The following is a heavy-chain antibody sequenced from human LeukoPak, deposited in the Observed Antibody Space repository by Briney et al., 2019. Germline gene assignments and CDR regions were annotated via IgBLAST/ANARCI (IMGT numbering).Heavy chain of an antibody. D-gene: IGHD3-3*01. CDR3: ATAKSRFLGYNWFDP. CDR1: GYTLTELS. J-gene: IGHJ5*02. V-gene: IGHV1-24*01. CDR2: FDPEDGET. Sequence: ASVKVSCKVSGYTLTELSMHWVRQAPGKGLEWMGGFDPEDGETIYAQKFQGRVTMTEDTSTDTAYMELSSLRSEDTAVYYCATAKSRFLGYNWFDPWGQGTLVTVSS.